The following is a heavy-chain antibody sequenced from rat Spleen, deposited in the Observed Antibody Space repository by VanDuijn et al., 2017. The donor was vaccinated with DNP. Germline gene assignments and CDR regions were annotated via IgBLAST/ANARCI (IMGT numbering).Heavy chain of an antibody. Sequence: QVQLKESGPGLLQPSQTLSLTCTVSGFSLISNGISWVRRPPGKGLEWIAAISSGGSTYYNSALKSRLSISRDTSKSQVFLKMNSLQTEDTAIYFCTRSPYWYFDFWGPGTMVTVSS. V-gene: IGHV2S12*01. CDR1: GFSLISNG. CDR2: ISSGGST. CDR3: TRSPYWYFDF. J-gene: IGHJ1*01. D-gene: IGHD3-8*01.